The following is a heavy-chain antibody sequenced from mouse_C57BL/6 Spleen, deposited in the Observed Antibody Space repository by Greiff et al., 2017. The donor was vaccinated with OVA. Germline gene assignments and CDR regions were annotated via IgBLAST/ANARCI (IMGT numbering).Heavy chain of an antibody. D-gene: IGHD2-12*01. CDR3: ARKDSHYAMDY. J-gene: IGHJ4*01. Sequence: EVHLVESGGGLVKPGGSLKLSCAASGFTFSDYGMHWVRQAPEKGLEWVAYISSGSSTIYYADTVKGRFTISRDNAKNTLFLQMTSLRSEDTAMYYCARKDSHYAMDYWGQGTSVTVSS. V-gene: IGHV5-17*01. CDR1: GFTFSDYG. CDR2: ISSGSSTI.